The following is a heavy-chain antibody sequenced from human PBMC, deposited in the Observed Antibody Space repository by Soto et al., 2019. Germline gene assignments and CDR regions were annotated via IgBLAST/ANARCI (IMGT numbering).Heavy chain of an antibody. CDR1: GFSISRSSYY. CDR2: IYYSGST. V-gene: IGHV4-39*01. J-gene: IGHJ4*01. Sequence: SETRCLTCTVSGFSISRSSYYWGWIRQPPGKGLEWIGSIYYSGSTYYNPSLKSRVTISVDTSKNQFSLKLSSVTAADTAVYYCARHDYGGFGLWGHGTLVTVAS. CDR3: ARHDYGGFGL. D-gene: IGHD4-17*01.